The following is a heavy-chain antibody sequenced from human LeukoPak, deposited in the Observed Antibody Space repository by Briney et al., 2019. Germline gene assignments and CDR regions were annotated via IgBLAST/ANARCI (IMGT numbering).Heavy chain of an antibody. Sequence: GGSLRLSCAASGFTFSSYSMNWVRQAPGKGLEWVSVIYSGGRTYYADSVKGRFTISRDNSKNTLYLQMNSLRAEDTAVYYCAGERAVSGWFDPWGQGTLVTVSS. CDR3: AGERAVSGWFDP. D-gene: IGHD6-19*01. CDR1: GFTFSSYS. J-gene: IGHJ5*02. CDR2: IYSGGRT. V-gene: IGHV3-53*01.